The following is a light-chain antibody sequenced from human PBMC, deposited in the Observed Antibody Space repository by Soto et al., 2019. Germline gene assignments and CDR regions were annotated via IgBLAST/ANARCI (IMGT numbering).Light chain of an antibody. CDR3: QQYNNWPTT. Sequence: ELVLTKSPGTLSLSPGERATLSCRASQSVSSKLAWYQQKPGQAHRLLIYAAYTRATGIHARFSGSGSGTEFTLTIRSLQSEDFAVYYCQQYNNWPTTFGQGTRLEI. V-gene: IGKV3-15*01. CDR1: QSVSSK. J-gene: IGKJ5*01. CDR2: AAY.